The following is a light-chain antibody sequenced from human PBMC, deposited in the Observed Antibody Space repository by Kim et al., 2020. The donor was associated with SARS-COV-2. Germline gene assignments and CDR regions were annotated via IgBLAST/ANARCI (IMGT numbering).Light chain of an antibody. CDR3: AAWDDNLKGMI. J-gene: IGLJ2*01. CDR2: FDD. Sequence: RQRVTISCSGSRSSIGSNAVNWYQQLPGQPPKLLIYFDDLRPSGVSDRFSGSKSGTSASLAIRGLQSEDEADYYCAAWDDNLKGMIFGGGTRLTVL. V-gene: IGLV1-36*01. CDR1: RSSIGSNA.